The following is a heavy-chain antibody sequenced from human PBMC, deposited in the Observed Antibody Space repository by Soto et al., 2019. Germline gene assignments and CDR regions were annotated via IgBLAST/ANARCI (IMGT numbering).Heavy chain of an antibody. D-gene: IGHD3-3*01. CDR2: IYPGDSDT. V-gene: IGHV5-51*01. CDR3: ARGSYYDYWSGYYTGGSGGRFDP. Sequence: VESLKISCKGSGYNFDDYWIGWLREMPGKGLEWIGIIYPGDSDTKYSPSFQGQVTFSADRSISTAYLQWSSLRASDTAIYYCARGSYYDYWSGYYTGGSGGRFDPWGQGTLVTVSS. CDR1: GYNFDDYW. J-gene: IGHJ5*02.